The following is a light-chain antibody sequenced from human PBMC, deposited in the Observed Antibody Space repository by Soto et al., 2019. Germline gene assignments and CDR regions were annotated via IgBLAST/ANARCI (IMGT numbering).Light chain of an antibody. CDR2: AAS. CDR1: QSISSY. V-gene: IGKV1-39*01. Sequence: DIQMTQSPSSLSASVGDRVTITCRGSQSISSYLNWYQQKPGKAPKLLIYAASSLQSGVPSRFSGSGSGTDFNLTISSLQPEDFATYYCQQSYSTPWTFGQGTKVEIK. CDR3: QQSYSTPWT. J-gene: IGKJ1*01.